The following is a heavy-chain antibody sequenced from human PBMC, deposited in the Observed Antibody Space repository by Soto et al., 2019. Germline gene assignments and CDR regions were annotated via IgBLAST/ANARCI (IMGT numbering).Heavy chain of an antibody. V-gene: IGHV3-30-3*01. J-gene: IGHJ4*02. D-gene: IGHD3-3*01. Sequence: GGSLRLSCEASGFPFNTYSVHWVRQAPGKGLECLAVISADGGRQYYADSVKGRFTISRDNSKYTLYLQMNSLRTEDTAVYYCARDPRQGYDTDYWNFDYWGQGTLVTVSS. CDR2: ISADGGRQ. CDR1: GFPFNTYS. CDR3: ARDPRQGYDTDYWNFDY.